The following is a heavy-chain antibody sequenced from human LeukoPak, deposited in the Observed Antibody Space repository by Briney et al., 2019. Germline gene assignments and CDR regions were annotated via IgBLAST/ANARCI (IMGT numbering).Heavy chain of an antibody. CDR1: GYSISSGFY. D-gene: IGHD1-26*01. CDR3: ARDRPRGGSYGSDI. J-gene: IGHJ3*02. Sequence: SETLSLTCTVSGYSISSGFYWGWSRQPPGKGLEWIGSIYHSGSTYYNPSLKSRVTISVDTSKNQFSLKLSSVTAADTAVYYCARDRPRGGSYGSDIWGQGTMVTVSS. V-gene: IGHV4-38-2*02. CDR2: IYHSGST.